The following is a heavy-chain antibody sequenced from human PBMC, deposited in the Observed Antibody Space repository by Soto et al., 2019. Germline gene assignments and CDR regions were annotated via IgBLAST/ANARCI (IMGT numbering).Heavy chain of an antibody. V-gene: IGHV4-30-4*01. CDR2: IYYSGST. CDR3: ARERRFGESIPH. J-gene: IGHJ4*02. CDR1: GGSISSGDYY. Sequence: SETLSLTCTVSGGSISSGDYYWSWIRQPPGKGLEWIGYIYYSGSTYYNPSLKSRVTISVDTSKNQFSLKLSSVTAADTAVYYCARERRFGESIPHWGQGTLVTVSS. D-gene: IGHD3-10*01.